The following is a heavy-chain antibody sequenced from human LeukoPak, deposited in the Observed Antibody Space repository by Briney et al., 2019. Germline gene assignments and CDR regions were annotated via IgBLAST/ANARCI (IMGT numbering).Heavy chain of an antibody. J-gene: IGHJ4*02. V-gene: IGHV4-39*01. D-gene: IGHD3-22*01. CDR3: ARTYYYDSSGYYVRAFDY. CDR1: GGSISSSSYY. Sequence: SETLSLTCTVSGGSISSSSYYWGWIRQPPEKGLEWIGSIYYSGSTYYNPSLKSRVTISVDTSKNQFSLKLSSVTAADTAVYYCARTYYYDSSGYYVRAFDYWGQGTLVTASS. CDR2: IYYSGST.